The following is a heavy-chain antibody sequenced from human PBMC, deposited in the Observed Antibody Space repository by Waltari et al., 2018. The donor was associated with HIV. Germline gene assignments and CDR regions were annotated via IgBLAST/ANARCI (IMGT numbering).Heavy chain of an antibody. Sequence: EVQLVESGGGLVQPGGSLRLSCSASGFTFGSYAMHWVRQAPGKGLEYVSAISTNGGTTYYADAVKGRFTISRDNSKNTLYLQMSSLRAEDSAVYYCVKDHRGTWRGYSYGPDYWGQGTLVTVSS. J-gene: IGHJ4*02. V-gene: IGHV3-64D*06. CDR1: GFTFGSYA. CDR3: VKDHRGTWRGYSYGPDY. D-gene: IGHD5-18*01. CDR2: ISTNGGTT.